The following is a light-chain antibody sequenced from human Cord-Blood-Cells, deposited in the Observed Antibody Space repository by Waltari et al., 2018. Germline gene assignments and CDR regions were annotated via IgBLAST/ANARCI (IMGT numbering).Light chain of an antibody. CDR1: NIGSKS. J-gene: IGLJ1*01. CDR3: QVWESSSDHYV. CDR2: YDS. V-gene: IGLV3-21*01. Sequence: SYVLTQPPSVSVAPGKTARITCGGNNIGSKSVHWYQQKPGQAPVLVIYYDSDRPSGILERFSDSNSGNAATLTISRVEAGDEADCYCQVWESSSDHYVFGTGTKVTAL.